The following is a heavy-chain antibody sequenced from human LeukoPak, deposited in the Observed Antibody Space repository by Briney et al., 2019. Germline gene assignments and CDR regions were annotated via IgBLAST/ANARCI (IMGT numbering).Heavy chain of an antibody. Sequence: SSVKVSCKASGYTFTSYGISWVRQAPGQGLEWMGWISAYNGNTNYAQKLQGRVTMTTDTSTSRAYMELRSLRSDDTAVYYCARNIAVADFDYWGQGTLVTVSS. D-gene: IGHD6-19*01. CDR1: GYTFTSYG. CDR3: ARNIAVADFDY. J-gene: IGHJ4*02. CDR2: ISAYNGNT. V-gene: IGHV1-18*01.